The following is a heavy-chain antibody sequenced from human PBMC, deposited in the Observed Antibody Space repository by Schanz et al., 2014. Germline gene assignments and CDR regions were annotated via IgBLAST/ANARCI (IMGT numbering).Heavy chain of an antibody. CDR1: GFTFSIYA. D-gene: IGHD5-18*01. CDR2: ISNNGDST. Sequence: VQVVQSGGGLVKPGGSLRLSCGVSGFTFSIYAMHWVRQAPGKGLEYISAISNNGDSTYYADSVKGRFTISRDNSKNTLFLQMSSLRVDDMAVYYCGRAGTGMAGWYFELWGRGTLVTVSS. J-gene: IGHJ2*01. V-gene: IGHV3-64D*06. CDR3: GRAGTGMAGWYFEL.